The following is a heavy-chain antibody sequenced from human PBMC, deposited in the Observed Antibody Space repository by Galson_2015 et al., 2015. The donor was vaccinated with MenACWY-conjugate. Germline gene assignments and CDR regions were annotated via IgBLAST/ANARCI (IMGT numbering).Heavy chain of an antibody. D-gene: IGHD2/OR15-2a*01. Sequence: TLSLTCTVSGGSASSSGYYWTWIRQPPGKGLEWVGLIYDSGTTKYNPSLKGRVTISLDTSKNQVSLKLSSVTAADTAVYYCAREFSYWGQGTLVTVSS. V-gene: IGHV4-61*08. CDR3: AREFSY. CDR2: IYDSGTT. J-gene: IGHJ4*02. CDR1: GGSASSSGYY.